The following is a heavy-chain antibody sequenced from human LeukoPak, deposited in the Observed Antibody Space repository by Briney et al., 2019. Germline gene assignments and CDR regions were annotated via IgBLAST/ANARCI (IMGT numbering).Heavy chain of an antibody. CDR3: ARDSRITIFGVVITIVDY. CDR2: INPNSGGT. Sequence: ASVKVSCKASGYTFTGYYMHWVRQAPGQGLEWMGWINPNSGGTNYAQKFQGRVTMTRDTSISTAYMELSRLRSDDTAVYYCARDSRITIFGVVITIVDYWGQGTLVTVSS. CDR1: GYTFTGYY. D-gene: IGHD3-3*01. J-gene: IGHJ4*02. V-gene: IGHV1-2*02.